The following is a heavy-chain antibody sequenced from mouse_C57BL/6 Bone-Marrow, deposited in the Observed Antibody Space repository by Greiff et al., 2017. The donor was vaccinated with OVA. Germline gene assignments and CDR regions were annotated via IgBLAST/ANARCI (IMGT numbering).Heavy chain of an antibody. CDR1: GFTFTDYY. CDR2: IRNKANGYTT. Sequence: EVNLVESGGGLVQPGGSLSLSCAASGFTFTDYYMSWVRQPPGKALEWLGFIRNKANGYTTEYSASVKGRFTISRDNSQSILYLQMNALRAEDSATYYCARFDYDATWYFDVWGTGTTVTVSS. D-gene: IGHD2-4*01. J-gene: IGHJ1*03. V-gene: IGHV7-3*01. CDR3: ARFDYDATWYFDV.